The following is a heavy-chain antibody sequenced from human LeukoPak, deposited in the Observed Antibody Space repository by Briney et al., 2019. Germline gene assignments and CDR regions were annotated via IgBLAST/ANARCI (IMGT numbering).Heavy chain of an antibody. D-gene: IGHD4-11*01. J-gene: IGHJ4*02. CDR2: IHYSGTT. Sequence: SETLSLTCTVSGGSISSGDYYWSWIRQQPGKGLEWIGYIHYSGTTYYNPSLNSRVTISVDRSANHFSLKVSSVTAADTAVYYGERDAIDSNYFEFWGQGTLVTVSS. V-gene: IGHV4-31*03. CDR3: ERDAIDSNYFEF. CDR1: GGSISSGDYY.